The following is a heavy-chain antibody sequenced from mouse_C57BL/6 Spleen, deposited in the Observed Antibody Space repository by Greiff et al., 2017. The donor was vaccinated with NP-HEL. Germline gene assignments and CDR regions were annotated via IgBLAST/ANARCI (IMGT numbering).Heavy chain of an antibody. D-gene: IGHD2-4*01. CDR1: GYTFTDYY. CDR2: ITPNNGGT. V-gene: IGHV1-26*01. Sequence: EVQLQQSGPELVKPGASVKISCKASGYTFTDYYMNWVKQSHGKSLEWIGDITPNNGGTSYNQKFQGKATLTVDKSSSTAYMELRSRTSEDYAVYYRARDYDYRFAYWGQGTLVTVSA. CDR3: ARDYDYRFAY. J-gene: IGHJ3*01.